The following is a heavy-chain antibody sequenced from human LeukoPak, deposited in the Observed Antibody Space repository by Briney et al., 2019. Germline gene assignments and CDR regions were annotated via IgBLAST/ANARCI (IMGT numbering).Heavy chain of an antibody. D-gene: IGHD4-17*01. V-gene: IGHV4-34*01. CDR2: INHSGST. CDR1: GGSFSGYY. J-gene: IGHJ3*02. Sequence: SETLSLTCAVYGGSFSGYYWSWIRQPPGKGLEWIGEINHSGSTNYNPSLKSRVTISVDTSKNQFSLKLSSVTAADTAVYYCARPYGDYVSDAFDIWGQGTMVTVSS. CDR3: ARPYGDYVSDAFDI.